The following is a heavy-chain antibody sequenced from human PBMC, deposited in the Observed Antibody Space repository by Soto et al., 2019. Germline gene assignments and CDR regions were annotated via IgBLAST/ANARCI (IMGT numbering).Heavy chain of an antibody. CDR1: GYTFTGYY. J-gene: IGHJ5*02. D-gene: IGHD2-15*01. CDR3: ASDRAKLGYCSGGSCLGSNWFDP. Sequence: GASVKVSCKASGYTFTGYYMHWVRQAPGQGLEWMGWINPNSGGTNYAQKFQGRVTMTRDTSISTAYMELSRLRSDDTAVYYCASDRAKLGYCSGGSCLGSNWFDPWGQGTLVTVSS. V-gene: IGHV1-2*02. CDR2: INPNSGGT.